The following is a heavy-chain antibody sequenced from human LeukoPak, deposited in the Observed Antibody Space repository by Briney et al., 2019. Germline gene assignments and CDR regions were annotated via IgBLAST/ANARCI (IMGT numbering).Heavy chain of an antibody. J-gene: IGHJ4*02. CDR3: ARDGLYSYGYSYFDF. V-gene: IGHV4-4*07. CDR1: GVSVSSYH. Sequence: PSETLSLTCAVSGVSVSSYHWSWIRQPAGKRLEWLGRIHAGGTTNYNPSLDSRVTMSVDTSKNQFPLELRSVTAADTAVYYCARDGLYSYGYSYFDFWGQGTLVTVSS. CDR2: IHAGGTT. D-gene: IGHD5-18*01.